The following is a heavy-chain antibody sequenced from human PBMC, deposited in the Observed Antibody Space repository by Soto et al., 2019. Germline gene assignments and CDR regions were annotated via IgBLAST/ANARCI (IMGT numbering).Heavy chain of an antibody. CDR2: ISAYNGNT. CDR3: ARVHDILTGYYENWFDP. Sequence: ASVKVSCKASGYTFTSYGISWVRQAPGQGLEWMGWISAYNGNTNYAQKLQGRVTMTTDTSTSTAYMELRSLRSDDTAVYYCARVHDILTGYYENWFDPWGQGTLVTVPQ. V-gene: IGHV1-18*01. J-gene: IGHJ5*02. CDR1: GYTFTSYG. D-gene: IGHD3-9*01.